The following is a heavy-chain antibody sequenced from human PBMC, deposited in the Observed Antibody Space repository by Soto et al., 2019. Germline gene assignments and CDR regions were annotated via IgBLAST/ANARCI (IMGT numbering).Heavy chain of an antibody. CDR3: ARGGGSDWHSNYFDH. V-gene: IGHV3-30-3*01. D-gene: IGHD6-19*01. J-gene: IGHJ4*02. Sequence: PGGSLRLSCAASGFIFTSYAIHWVRQAPGKGLEWVALISYNGINTYYADSVKGRFTISRDNSNNTLYLQMNSLRSEDTATYYCARGGGSDWHSNYFDHWGQGTLVTVSS. CDR2: ISYNGINT. CDR1: GFIFTSYA.